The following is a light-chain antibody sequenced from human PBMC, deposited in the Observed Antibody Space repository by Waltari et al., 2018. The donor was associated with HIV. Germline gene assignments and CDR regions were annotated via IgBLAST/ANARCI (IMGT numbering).Light chain of an antibody. CDR3: QQFASLPLT. Sequence: DLHMTQSPSSLSASVAAKITITCQASQDIANHLAWYRQKPGGAPELLLYDASNLESGVSSRFTGRASGTTFSLTITALQPEDSATYFCQQFASLPLTFGPGTTVDIK. CDR2: DAS. V-gene: IGKV1-33*01. CDR1: QDIANH. J-gene: IGKJ3*01.